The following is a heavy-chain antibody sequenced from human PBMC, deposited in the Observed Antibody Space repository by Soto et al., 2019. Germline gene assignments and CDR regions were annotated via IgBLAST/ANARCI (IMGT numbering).Heavy chain of an antibody. CDR2: IYYSGST. Sequence: PSETLSLTCTVSGGSISRSTYYWGWIRQPPGKGLEWIGSIYYSGSTYYRPSLKSRVTISVDTSKNQFSPKLSSVTAADTAVYYCARQVPAAIRLGWFDPWGQGTLVTVSS. CDR1: GGSISRSTYY. CDR3: ARQVPAAIRLGWFDP. V-gene: IGHV4-39*01. J-gene: IGHJ5*02. D-gene: IGHD2-2*02.